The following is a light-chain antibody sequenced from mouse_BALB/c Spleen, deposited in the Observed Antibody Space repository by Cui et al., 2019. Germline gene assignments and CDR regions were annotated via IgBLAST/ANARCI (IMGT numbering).Light chain of an antibody. J-gene: IGKJ1*01. CDR1: SSVSY. V-gene: IGKV4-80*01. Sequence: TVLTQPPAIISASLGEEIALTCSASSSVSYMHWYQQKSGTSPKLLIYSTSYLASGVPSRFSGSGSGNFYSLTISSVEAEEAAVYYGQQWSIYPWTFGGGTKLEMK. CDR3: QQWSIYPWT. CDR2: STS.